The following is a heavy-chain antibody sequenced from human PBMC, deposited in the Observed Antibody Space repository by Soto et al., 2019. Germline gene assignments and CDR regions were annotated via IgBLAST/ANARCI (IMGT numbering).Heavy chain of an antibody. CDR3: ARRGFGLFYYGTSGSPDFYYYNMDV. D-gene: IGHD3-22*01. J-gene: IGHJ6*03. CDR2: IFYTGIT. Sequence: PSETLYLTCTVSGGSISSYYWSWIRQTPGKGLEWIGHIFYTGITKYNSSLRSRVTISLDTSKTQFSLTLKSVTAADTAVYYCARRGFGLFYYGTSGSPDFYYYNMDVWGQGTMVTVSS. V-gene: IGHV4-59*08. CDR1: GGSISSYY.